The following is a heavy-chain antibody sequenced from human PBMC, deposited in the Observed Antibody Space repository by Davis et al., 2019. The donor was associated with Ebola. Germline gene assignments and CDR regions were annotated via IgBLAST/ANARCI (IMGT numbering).Heavy chain of an antibody. CDR2: ISGSGGST. CDR1: GFTFSSYA. CDR3: AKDGELVPAAILYYYYYMDV. V-gene: IGHV3-23*01. D-gene: IGHD2-2*02. J-gene: IGHJ6*03. Sequence: GESLKISCAASGFTFSSYAMSWVRQAPGKGLEWVSAISGSGGSTYYADSVKGRFTISRDNSKNTLYLQMNSLRAEDTAVYYCAKDGELVPAAILYYYYYMDVWGKGTTVTVSS.